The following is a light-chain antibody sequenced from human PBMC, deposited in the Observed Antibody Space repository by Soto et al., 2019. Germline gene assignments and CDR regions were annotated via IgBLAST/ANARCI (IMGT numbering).Light chain of an antibody. CDR1: QTIATF. J-gene: IGKJ5*01. V-gene: IGKV1-39*01. CDR2: GES. Sequence: DLQMTQSPSSLSASVADRVTITGRASQTIATFLNWYQQKPGKDPKILIYGESTLQSGVPSRFSGSGSGADFTLTISSLQPEDSATYYCQLSHTTLTAGHGTRVEIK. CDR3: QLSHTTLT.